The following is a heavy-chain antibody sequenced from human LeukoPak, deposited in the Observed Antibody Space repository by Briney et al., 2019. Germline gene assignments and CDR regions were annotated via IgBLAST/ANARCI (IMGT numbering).Heavy chain of an antibody. CDR3: ARDRGGSYSAIDY. D-gene: IGHD2-15*01. J-gene: IGHJ4*02. Sequence: GGSLRLSCAASGLTFSSYWMTWVRQAPGKGLEWVSFISSSSITIYYADSVKGRFTISRDNAEKSLYLQMNSLRAEDAAVYYCARDRGGSYSAIDYWGQGTLVTVSS. CDR2: ISSSSITI. V-gene: IGHV3-48*04. CDR1: GLTFSSYW.